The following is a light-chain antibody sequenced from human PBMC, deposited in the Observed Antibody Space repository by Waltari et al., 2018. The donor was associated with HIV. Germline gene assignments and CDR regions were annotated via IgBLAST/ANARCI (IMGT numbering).Light chain of an antibody. CDR2: DGT. V-gene: IGLV3-21*02. CDR1: NIGTKD. Sequence: SYVLTQPPSVSVAPRQTATVACIGRNIGTKDVQRYRQRPGQAPEVAVHDGTGRPSEISVRSTGSNSADMASPTIETAGSDDEAVYYCPVWDSNADWVVCGGTKL. CDR3: PVWDSNADWV. J-gene: IGLJ3*02.